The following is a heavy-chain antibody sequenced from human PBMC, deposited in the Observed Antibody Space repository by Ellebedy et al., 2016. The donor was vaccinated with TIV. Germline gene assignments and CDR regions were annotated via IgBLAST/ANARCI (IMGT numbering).Heavy chain of an antibody. V-gene: IGHV1-18*01. J-gene: IGHJ4*02. CDR3: ARDHPGVDY. Sequence: ASVKVSCXASDHTFINYGISWVRQAPGQGLEWMGWTSTYNRNTYYAQKFQGRVTMTTDTSTGTAYMELRSLRFDDTAMYYCARDHPGVDYWGQGTLVTVSS. CDR2: TSTYNRNT. D-gene: IGHD3-10*01. CDR1: DHTFINYG.